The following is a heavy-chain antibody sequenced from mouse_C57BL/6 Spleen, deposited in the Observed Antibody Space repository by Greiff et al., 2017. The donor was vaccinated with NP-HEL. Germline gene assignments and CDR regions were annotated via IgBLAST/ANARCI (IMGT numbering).Heavy chain of an antibody. CDR1: GYTFTSYG. CDR3: ALTGRGP. J-gene: IGHJ2*01. V-gene: IGHV1-81*01. Sequence: VQLQQSGAELARPGASVKLSCKASGYTFTSYGISWVKQRTGQGLEWIGEIYPRSGNTYYNEKFKGKATLTADKSSSTAYMELRSLTSEDSAVYFCALTGRGPWGQGTTLTVSS. D-gene: IGHD4-1*01. CDR2: IYPRSGNT.